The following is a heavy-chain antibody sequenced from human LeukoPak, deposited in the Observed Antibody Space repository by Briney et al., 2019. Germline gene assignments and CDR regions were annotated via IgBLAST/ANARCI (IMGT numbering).Heavy chain of an antibody. Sequence: GGSLRLSCAASGFTFSSYAMSWVRQAPGKGLEWVSAISGSGGSTYYADSVKGRFTISRDNSKNTLYLQMNSLRAEDTAVYYCAKSAHYDFWGGYYPDYFDYWGQGTLVTVSS. CDR3: AKSAHYDFWGGYYPDYFDY. V-gene: IGHV3-23*01. CDR1: GFTFSSYA. D-gene: IGHD3-3*01. J-gene: IGHJ4*02. CDR2: ISGSGGST.